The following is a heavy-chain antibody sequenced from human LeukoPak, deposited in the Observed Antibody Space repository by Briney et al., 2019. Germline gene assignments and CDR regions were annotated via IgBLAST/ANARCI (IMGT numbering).Heavy chain of an antibody. CDR1: GFTVSSNY. CDR2: IYSGGST. V-gene: IGHV3-53*01. D-gene: IGHD1-26*01. Sequence: GGSLRLSCVVSGFTVSSNYMSWVRQAPGKGLEWVSVIYSGGSTYYADSVKGRFTISRDNSKNTLYLQMNSLRAEDTAVYYCARVGYSGSYMSGYYFDYWGQGTLVTVSS. CDR3: ARVGYSGSYMSGYYFDY. J-gene: IGHJ4*02.